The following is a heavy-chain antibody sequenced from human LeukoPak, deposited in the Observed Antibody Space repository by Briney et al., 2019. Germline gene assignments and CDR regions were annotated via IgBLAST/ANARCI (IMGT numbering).Heavy chain of an antibody. Sequence: GGSPRLSCAASGFTFSIYTMNWVRQAPGKGLEWVSSISSSSSYIFHADSVKGRFTISRDNAKNSLSLQMNSLRAEDTAVYYCARDPSGIYYESSGLDYWGQGTLVTVSS. J-gene: IGHJ4*02. CDR3: ARDPSGIYYESSGLDY. V-gene: IGHV3-21*01. CDR2: ISSSSSYI. D-gene: IGHD3-22*01. CDR1: GFTFSIYT.